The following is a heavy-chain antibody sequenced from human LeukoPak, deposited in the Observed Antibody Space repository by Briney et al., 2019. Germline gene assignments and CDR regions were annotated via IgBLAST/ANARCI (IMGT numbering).Heavy chain of an antibody. Sequence: KPSGTLSLTCTVSGGSISSSNWWGWVRQPPGKGLECIGEIHHSGTTNYNPSLKSRVTISVDKSKNEFSLKLNSVTAADTAVYCCARAFLVGYSPEEYFFDYWGQGTLVTVSS. CDR2: IHHSGTT. V-gene: IGHV4-4*01. J-gene: IGHJ4*02. CDR1: GGSISSSNW. D-gene: IGHD2-15*01. CDR3: ARAFLVGYSPEEYFFDY.